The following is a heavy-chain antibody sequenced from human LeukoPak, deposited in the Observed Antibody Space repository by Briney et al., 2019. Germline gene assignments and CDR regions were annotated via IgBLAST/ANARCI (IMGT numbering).Heavy chain of an antibody. CDR1: GFTFSSYG. V-gene: IGHV3-30*18. CDR2: ISYDGSNK. J-gene: IGHJ4*02. Sequence: GRSLRLSCAASGFTFSSYGMPWVRQAPGKGLEWVAVISYDGSNKYYADSVKGRFTISRDNSKNTLYLQMNSLRAEDTAVYYCAKDSGYSYGYYFDYWGQGTLVTVSS. CDR3: AKDSGYSYGYYFDY. D-gene: IGHD5-18*01.